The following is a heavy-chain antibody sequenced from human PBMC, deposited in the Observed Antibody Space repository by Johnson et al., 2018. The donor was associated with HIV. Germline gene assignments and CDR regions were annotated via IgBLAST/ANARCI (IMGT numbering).Heavy chain of an antibody. CDR2: IASKGDNS. D-gene: IGHD1-26*01. CDR1: GFTFSDFP. Sequence: VQLVESGGGLVQPGGSLRLSCAASGFTFSDFPMHWVRQAPGRGLEYVSAIASKGDNSDVATSVKGRFPVSRDNSKNTVSLQMGSLRVEDTAVYYCARDRQSGGGDADAFDIWGQGTMVTVSS. V-gene: IGHV3-64*01. J-gene: IGHJ3*02. CDR3: ARDRQSGGGDADAFDI.